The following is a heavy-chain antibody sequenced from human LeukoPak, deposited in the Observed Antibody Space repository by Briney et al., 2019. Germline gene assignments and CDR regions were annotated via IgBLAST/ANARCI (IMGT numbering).Heavy chain of an antibody. CDR1: GGSISSGDYY. CDR2: IYYSGST. J-gene: IGHJ5*02. D-gene: IGHD3-22*01. CDR3: ASVHLIDYDSNWFDP. Sequence: KPSETLSLTCTVSGGSISSGDYYWSWIRQPPGKGLEWIGYIYYSGSTYYNPSLKSRVTISVDTSKNQFSLQLSSVTAADTAVYYCASVHLIDYDSNWFDPWGQGTLVTVSS. V-gene: IGHV4-30-4*01.